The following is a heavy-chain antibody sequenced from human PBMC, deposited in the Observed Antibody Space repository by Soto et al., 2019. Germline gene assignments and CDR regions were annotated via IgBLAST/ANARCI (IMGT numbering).Heavy chain of an antibody. D-gene: IGHD3-10*01. CDR1: GFTFSSHW. CDR2: VNFDGSTT. CDR3: AGGASGTYKLDY. V-gene: IGHV3-74*01. Sequence: EVQLVESGGGLLQPGGSLRLSCAASGFTFSSHWMHWVRQSPGKGLVWVSRVNFDGSTTNYADSVKGRLTISRDNAKNTVYVQMNSLRAEDTAVYYCAGGASGTYKLDYGSQGTLVTVSS. J-gene: IGHJ4*02.